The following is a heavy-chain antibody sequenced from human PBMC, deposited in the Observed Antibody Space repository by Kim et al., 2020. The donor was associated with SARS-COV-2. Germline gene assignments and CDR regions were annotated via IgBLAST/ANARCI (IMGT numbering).Heavy chain of an antibody. CDR2: IYYSGST. J-gene: IGHJ6*02. CDR3: ARGRSVDIVATIPPPLMDG. V-gene: IGHV4-59*01. Sequence: SETLSLTCTVSGGSISSYYWSWIRQPPGKGLEWIGYIYYSGSTNYNPSLKSRVTISVDTSKNQFSLKLSSVTAADTAVYYCARGRSVDIVATIPPPLMDGWGQATTVTVSS. D-gene: IGHD5-12*01. CDR1: GGSISSYY.